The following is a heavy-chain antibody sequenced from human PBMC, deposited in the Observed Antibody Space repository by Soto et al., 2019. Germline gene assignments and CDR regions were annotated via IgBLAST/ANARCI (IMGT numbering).Heavy chain of an antibody. CDR1: GVSIRSYY. Sequence: SETLSLTCTVSGVSIRSYYWSWIRQPPGKGLEWIGYIYYSGSTIYNPSLKSRVTISVDTSKNQFSLRLPSVTAADTAVYYCATWGLVAAAGFDPWGQRTLVTVST. J-gene: IGHJ5*02. V-gene: IGHV4-59*01. D-gene: IGHD6-13*01. CDR2: IYYSGST. CDR3: ATWGLVAAAGFDP.